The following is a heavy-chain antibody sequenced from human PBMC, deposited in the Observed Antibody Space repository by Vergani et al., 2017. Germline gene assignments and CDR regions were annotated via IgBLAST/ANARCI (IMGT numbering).Heavy chain of an antibody. J-gene: IGHJ1*01. CDR2: ISAYNGNT. CDR1: GYTFTSYG. Sequence: QVQLVQSGAEVKKPGSSVKVSCKASGYTFTSYGISWVRQAPGQGLEWMGWISAYNGNTNYAQKLQGRVTMTTDTSTSTAYMELRSLRSDDTAVYYCARAHRRTYGDPRPGFQHWGQGTLVTVSS. V-gene: IGHV1-18*01. CDR3: ARAHRRTYGDPRPGFQH. D-gene: IGHD4-17*01.